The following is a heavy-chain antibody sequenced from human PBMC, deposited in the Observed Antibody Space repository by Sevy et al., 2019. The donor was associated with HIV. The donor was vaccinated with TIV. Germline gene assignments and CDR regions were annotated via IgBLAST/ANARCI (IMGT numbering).Heavy chain of an antibody. V-gene: IGHV3-30-3*01. Sequence: QLGGPLRLSCAASGFTFTSYAMHWVRQAPGKGLEWVALISYDGSNKYYADSVKGRFTISRDNSKNTLYLQMKSLRGEDTAVYYCATNTPRYYSDYWGQGTLVTVSS. CDR1: GFTFTSYA. J-gene: IGHJ4*02. D-gene: IGHD3-10*01. CDR2: ISYDGSNK. CDR3: ATNTPRYYSDY.